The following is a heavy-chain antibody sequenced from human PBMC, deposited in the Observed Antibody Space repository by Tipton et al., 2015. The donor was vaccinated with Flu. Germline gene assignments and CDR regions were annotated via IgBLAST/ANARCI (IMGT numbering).Heavy chain of an antibody. V-gene: IGHV3-15*01. CDR3: TTYGSRYYDSSGYYDGDY. Sequence: SLRLSCAASGFTFSNAWMSWVRQAPGKGLEWVGRIKSKTDGGTTDYAAPVKGRFTISRDDSKNTLYLQMNSLKTEDTAVYYCTTYGSRYYDSSGYYDGDYWGQGTLVTVSS. J-gene: IGHJ4*02. CDR2: IKSKTDGGTT. CDR1: GFTFSNAW. D-gene: IGHD3-22*01.